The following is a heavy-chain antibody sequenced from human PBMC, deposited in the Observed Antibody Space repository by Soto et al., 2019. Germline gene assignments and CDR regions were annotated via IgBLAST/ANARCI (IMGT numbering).Heavy chain of an antibody. CDR2: IYYSGST. Sequence: PSETLSLTCTVSGGSISSSSYYWGWIRQPPGKGLEWIGSIYYSGSTYYNPSLKSRVTISVDTSKNQFSLKLSSVTAADTAVYYCARVPWPPYCGGDCDPSFDYWGQGTLVTVSS. V-gene: IGHV4-39*01. D-gene: IGHD2-21*02. J-gene: IGHJ4*02. CDR3: ARVPWPPYCGGDCDPSFDY. CDR1: GGSISSSSYY.